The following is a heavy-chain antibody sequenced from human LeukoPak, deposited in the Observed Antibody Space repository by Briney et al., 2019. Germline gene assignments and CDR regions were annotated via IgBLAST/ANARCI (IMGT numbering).Heavy chain of an antibody. Sequence: GASVTVSFKASGYTFTVYYMRWVRHAPGQGPEWIGWINPNRGGAKYAQKCQGRVAMTRDTSISTAYMELSRLRSDDTAVYYCAREESDYYDRTAPLDIWGQGTMVTVSS. V-gene: IGHV1-2*02. D-gene: IGHD3-22*01. CDR2: INPNRGGA. J-gene: IGHJ3*02. CDR1: GYTFTVYY. CDR3: AREESDYYDRTAPLDI.